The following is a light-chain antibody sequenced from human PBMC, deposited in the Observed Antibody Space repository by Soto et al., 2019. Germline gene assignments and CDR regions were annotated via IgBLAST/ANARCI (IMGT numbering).Light chain of an antibody. V-gene: IGLV1-51*01. Sequence: QSVLTQPPSVSAAPGQKVTISFSGSSSNIGNNYVSWYQQLPGTAPKLLIYDNNKRTSGIPDRFSGSKSGTSATLGITGLQTGDEADYYCGTWDSSLSAGVFGGGTKLTVL. CDR3: GTWDSSLSAGV. CDR2: DNN. J-gene: IGLJ3*02. CDR1: SSNIGNNY.